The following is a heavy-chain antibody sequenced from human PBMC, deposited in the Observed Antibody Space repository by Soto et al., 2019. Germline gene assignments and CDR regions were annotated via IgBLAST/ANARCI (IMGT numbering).Heavy chain of an antibody. Sequence: QVQLVESGGGVVQPGRSLRLSCAASGFTFSSYGMHWVRQAPGKGLAWVAVIWYDGSNKYYADSVKGRFTISRDNSKNTLYLQMNSLSDEDTAVYYCARDKSLDTASSGMDVWGQGTTVTVSS. J-gene: IGHJ6*02. CDR2: IWYDGSNK. V-gene: IGHV3-33*01. CDR1: GFTFSSYG. D-gene: IGHD5-18*01. CDR3: ARDKSLDTASSGMDV.